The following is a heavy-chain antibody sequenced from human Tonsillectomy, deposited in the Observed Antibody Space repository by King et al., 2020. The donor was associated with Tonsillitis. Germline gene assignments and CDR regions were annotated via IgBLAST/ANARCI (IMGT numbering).Heavy chain of an antibody. Sequence: EVQLVETGGGLIQPGGSLRLSCAASGFTVSSNYMSWVRQAPGKGLEWVSVIYSGGSTYYADSVKGRFTISRDNSKNTLYLQMKSLRAEDTAVYYCAREDRYYDSSGYYCYFDYWGQGTLVTVSS. J-gene: IGHJ4*02. V-gene: IGHV3-53*02. CDR1: GFTVSSNY. CDR3: AREDRYYDSSGYYCYFDY. CDR2: IYSGGST. D-gene: IGHD3-22*01.